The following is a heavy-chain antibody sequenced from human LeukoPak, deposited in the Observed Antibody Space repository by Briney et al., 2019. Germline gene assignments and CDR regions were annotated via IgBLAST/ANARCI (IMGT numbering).Heavy chain of an antibody. Sequence: SETLSLICAVSGGSITNSYWNWIRQSPGKGLEWIGYINYSGTTNYNPSLKNRVTISVDTSKNQFSLKLSSVTAADTAVYFCARDPLSTNDFDIWGQGTMVTVSS. J-gene: IGHJ3*02. CDR1: GGSITNSY. CDR3: ARDPLSTNDFDI. D-gene: IGHD1-1*01. V-gene: IGHV4-59*01. CDR2: INYSGTT.